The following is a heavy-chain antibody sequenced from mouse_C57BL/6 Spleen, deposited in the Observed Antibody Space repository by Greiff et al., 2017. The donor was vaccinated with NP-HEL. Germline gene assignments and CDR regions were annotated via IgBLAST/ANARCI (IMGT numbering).Heavy chain of an antibody. D-gene: IGHD2-5*01. Sequence: QVQLKQPGAELVKPGASVKLSCKASGYTFTSYWMQWVKQRPGQGLEWIGEIDPSDSYTNYNQKFKGKATLTVDTSSSTAYMQLSSLTSEDSAVYYCARYYSNYGAMDYWGQGTSVTVSS. CDR1: GYTFTSYW. CDR2: IDPSDSYT. V-gene: IGHV1-50*01. J-gene: IGHJ4*01. CDR3: ARYYSNYGAMDY.